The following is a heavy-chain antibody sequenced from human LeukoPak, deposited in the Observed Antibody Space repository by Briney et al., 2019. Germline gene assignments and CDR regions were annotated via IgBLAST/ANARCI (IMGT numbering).Heavy chain of an antibody. J-gene: IGHJ4*02. CDR2: ISSTSSYT. CDR3: AKATNTATRTPTLAIHY. Sequence: GGSLRFSCAGSGFIYSDYYMGWIRQAPGKGLEWVSFISSTSSYTAYADSVKGRFTISRDNAKNSLYLQMNSMRAEDTAVYFCAKATNTATRTPTLAIHYWGQGTLVTVSS. V-gene: IGHV3-11*05. CDR1: GFIYSDYY. D-gene: IGHD6-13*01.